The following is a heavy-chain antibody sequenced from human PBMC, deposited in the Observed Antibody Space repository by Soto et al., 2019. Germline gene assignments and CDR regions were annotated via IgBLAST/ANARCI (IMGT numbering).Heavy chain of an antibody. V-gene: IGHV1-8*01. CDR1: GYTFTSYD. CDR3: ARGGGYDIYGYYYYGMDV. D-gene: IGHD5-18*01. Sequence: ASVKVSCKASGYTFTSYDINWVRQATGQGLEWMGWMNPNSGNTGYAQKFQGRVTMTRNTSISTAYTELSSLRSEDTAVYYCARGGGYDIYGYYYYGMDVWGQGTTLTVYS. J-gene: IGHJ6*02. CDR2: MNPNSGNT.